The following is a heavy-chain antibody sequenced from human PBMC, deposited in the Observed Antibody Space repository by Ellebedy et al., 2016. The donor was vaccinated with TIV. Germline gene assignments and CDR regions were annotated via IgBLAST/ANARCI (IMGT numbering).Heavy chain of an antibody. CDR3: ATARRDGYTYYYYGLDV. J-gene: IGHJ6*02. V-gene: IGHV4-39*01. CDR2: VAYTWTT. Sequence: MPSETLSLTCTVSGGSISTTGSSWGWIRQSPGKGLEWIGSVAYTWTTYYNPSLKSRFTISIDTSRMQFSLKLSSVTAADTAVYYCATARRDGYTYYYYGLDVWGQGTTVTVSS. D-gene: IGHD5-24*01. CDR1: GGSISTTGSS.